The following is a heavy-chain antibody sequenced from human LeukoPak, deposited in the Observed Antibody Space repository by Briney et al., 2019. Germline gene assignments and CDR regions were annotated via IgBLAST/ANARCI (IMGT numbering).Heavy chain of an antibody. Sequence: SVKVSCKASGGTFSSYAISWVRQAPGQGLEWMGRIIPILGIANYAQKFQGRVTITADKSTSTAYMELSSLRSEDTAVYYCARATYYDFWSGYFFDYWGQGTLVTVSS. V-gene: IGHV1-69*04. CDR3: ARATYYDFWSGYFFDY. D-gene: IGHD3-3*01. CDR1: GGTFSSYA. CDR2: IIPILGIA. J-gene: IGHJ4*02.